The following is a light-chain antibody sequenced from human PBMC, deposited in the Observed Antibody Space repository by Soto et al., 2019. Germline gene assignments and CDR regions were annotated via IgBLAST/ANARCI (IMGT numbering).Light chain of an antibody. V-gene: IGLV2-14*03. CDR2: DVN. CDR1: SSGLGGFNF. CDR3: SSLTRTVRGI. Sequence: QSVLTQPHSVCCSPGQSITISFTGTSSGLGGFNFVSWYQQHPCKAPKLVISDVNNRSSAVSNRFSGYKSGNTSSLNISGLQAEDVVTYYCSSLTRTVRGIFGGGTNLTVL. J-gene: IGLJ2*01.